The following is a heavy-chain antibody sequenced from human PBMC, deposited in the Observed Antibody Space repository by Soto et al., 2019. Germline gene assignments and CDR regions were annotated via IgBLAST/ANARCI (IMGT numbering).Heavy chain of an antibody. Sequence: EVQLLDSGGGLVQPGGSLRLSCAASGFHFRTYAMSWVRQAPGKGLEWVSALTGNGDRTYYADSVKGRFTISRDNSKNTLYLQLTNLTAEDTAVYYCAKDCGDEMTHAFDVWGQGAVVTVSS. CDR1: GFHFRTYA. CDR3: AKDCGDEMTHAFDV. J-gene: IGHJ3*01. D-gene: IGHD5-12*01. CDR2: LTGNGDRT. V-gene: IGHV3-23*01.